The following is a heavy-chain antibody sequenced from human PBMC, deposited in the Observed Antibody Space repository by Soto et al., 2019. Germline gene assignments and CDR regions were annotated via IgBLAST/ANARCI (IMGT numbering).Heavy chain of an antibody. V-gene: IGHV4-31*03. CDR2: IYYSGST. J-gene: IGHJ4*02. D-gene: IGHD6-6*01. Sequence: GKTSETLSLTCTVSGGSISSGGYYWSWIRQHPGKGLEWIGYIYYSGSTYYNPSLKSRVTISVDTSKNQFSLKLSSVTAADTAVYYCARVRSSSSCVDYWGQGTLVPVSS. CDR1: GGSISSGGYY. CDR3: ARVRSSSSCVDY.